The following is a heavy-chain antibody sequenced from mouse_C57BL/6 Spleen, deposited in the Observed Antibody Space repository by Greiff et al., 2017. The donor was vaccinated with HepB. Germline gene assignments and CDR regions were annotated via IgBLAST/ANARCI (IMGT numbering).Heavy chain of an antibody. CDR3: ARPLDYGSSSYWYFDV. D-gene: IGHD1-1*01. CDR1: GYTFTSYG. CDR2: IYPRSGNT. V-gene: IGHV1-81*01. Sequence: QVQLQQSGAELARPGASVKLSCKASGYTFTSYGISWVKQRTGQGLEWIGEIYPRSGNTYYNEKFKGKATLTADKSSSTAYMELRSLTSEDSAVYFCARPLDYGSSSYWYFDVWGTGTTVTVSS. J-gene: IGHJ1*03.